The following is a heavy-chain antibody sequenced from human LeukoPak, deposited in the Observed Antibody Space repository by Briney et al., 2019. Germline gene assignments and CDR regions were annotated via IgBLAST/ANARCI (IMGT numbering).Heavy chain of an antibody. CDR3: ARGFPPRRNYDSSGYYSYYFDY. J-gene: IGHJ4*02. Sequence: ASVKVSCKASGYTFISYAMNWVRQAPGQGLEWMGWISAYNGHTKYPQKLQGRVTMTTDTSTSTAYMELRSLRSDDTAVYYCARGFPPRRNYDSSGYYSYYFDYWGQGTLVTVSS. CDR1: GYTFISYA. V-gene: IGHV1-18*01. CDR2: ISAYNGHT. D-gene: IGHD3-22*01.